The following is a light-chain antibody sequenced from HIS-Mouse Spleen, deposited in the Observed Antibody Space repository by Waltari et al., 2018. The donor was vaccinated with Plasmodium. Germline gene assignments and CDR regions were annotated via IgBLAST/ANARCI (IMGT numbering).Light chain of an antibody. Sequence: DIQMTQSPSSLSASVGERVTITCRASQSISSYLNWYQQKPGKAPKLLIYAASSLQSGGPSRFSGSGSGTDFTLTISSLQPEDFATYYCQQSYSTPPTFGGGTKVEIK. CDR3: QQSYSTPPT. CDR1: QSISSY. J-gene: IGKJ4*01. V-gene: IGKV1-39*01. CDR2: AAS.